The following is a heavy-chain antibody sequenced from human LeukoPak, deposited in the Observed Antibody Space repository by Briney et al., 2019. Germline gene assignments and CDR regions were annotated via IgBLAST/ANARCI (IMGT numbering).Heavy chain of an antibody. CDR3: ARELRFYYYMDV. CDR1: EFTFSNYW. V-gene: IGHV3-7*01. J-gene: IGHJ6*03. Sequence: QAGGSLRFSCAASEFTFSNYWMSWVRQAPGKGLEWVANIKEDGSEKYYVDSVKGRFTISRDNAKNSLYLQMNSLRAEDTAVYYCARELRFYYYMDVWGKGTTVTISS. CDR2: IKEDGSEK.